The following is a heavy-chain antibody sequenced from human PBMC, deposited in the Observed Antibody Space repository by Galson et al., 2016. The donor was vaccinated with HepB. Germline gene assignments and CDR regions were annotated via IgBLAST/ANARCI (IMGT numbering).Heavy chain of an antibody. V-gene: IGHV3-30-3*01. CDR3: ARDDDYVWGTYRYTRTVPQYYFDY. CDR2: ISFDGSNN. CDR1: GFTSSSYA. D-gene: IGHD3-16*02. Sequence: SLRLSCAASGFTSSSYAMHWVRQAPGKGLEWVAVISFDGSNNFYADSVKGRFTTSRDNSKNTLYLQMNSLRAEDTAVYYCARDDDYVWGTYRYTRTVPQYYFDYWGQGTLVTVSS. J-gene: IGHJ4*02.